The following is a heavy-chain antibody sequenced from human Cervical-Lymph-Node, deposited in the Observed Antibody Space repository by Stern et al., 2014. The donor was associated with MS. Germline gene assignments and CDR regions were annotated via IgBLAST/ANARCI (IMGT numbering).Heavy chain of an antibody. CDR2: IGSSSLYM. J-gene: IGHJ4*02. Sequence: EVQLVESGGGLVKPGGSLRVPCAVSGFSFSTYSMPWVRHPPATGLARVSSIGSSSLYMYYADSVMGRLPISRVNAKNTAYLEINSLRAEDTAVYYCAKGEEYCSDSNFDYWGQGTLVTVSS. V-gene: IGHV3-21*01. CDR3: AKGEEYCSDSNFDY. CDR1: GFSFSTYS. D-gene: IGHD2-15*01.